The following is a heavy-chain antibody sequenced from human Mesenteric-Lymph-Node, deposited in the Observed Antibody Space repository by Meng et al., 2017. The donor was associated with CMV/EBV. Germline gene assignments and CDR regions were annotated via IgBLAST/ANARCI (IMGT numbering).Heavy chain of an antibody. CDR2: ISYDGGNK. Sequence: GGSLRLSCAASGFTFSSYAIHWVRQAPGKGLEWVALISYDGGNKYYPDSVKGRFTISRDNSNNTLYLQMNSLRAEDTAVYYCARDPGEEGYNNFDYWGQGTLVTVSS. J-gene: IGHJ4*02. CDR1: GFTFSSYA. V-gene: IGHV3-30*04. D-gene: IGHD5-24*01. CDR3: ARDPGEEGYNNFDY.